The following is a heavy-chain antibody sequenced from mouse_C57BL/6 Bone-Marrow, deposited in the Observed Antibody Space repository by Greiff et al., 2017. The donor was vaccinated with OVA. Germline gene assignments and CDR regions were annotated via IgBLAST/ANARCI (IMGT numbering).Heavy chain of an antibody. CDR2: IYPRSGNT. Sequence: VQLQQSGSELARPGASVKLSCKASGYTFTSYGISWVKQRTGQGLEWIGEIYPRSGNTYYNEKFKGKATLTADKSSSTAYMELRSLTSEDSAVYFCAKIDNWDSWFAYWGQGTLVTVSA. D-gene: IGHD4-1*02. V-gene: IGHV1-81*01. J-gene: IGHJ3*01. CDR1: GYTFTSYG. CDR3: AKIDNWDSWFAY.